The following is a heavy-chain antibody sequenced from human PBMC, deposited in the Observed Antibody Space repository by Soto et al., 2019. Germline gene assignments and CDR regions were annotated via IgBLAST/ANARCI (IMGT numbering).Heavy chain of an antibody. Sequence: QGQLVQSGAEVKKPGASVKVSCKASGYTFTRYGISWVRQAPGQGLEWMGWISGYNGDTKYAQKFQGRVTMTVDTSTTTAYMELRSLTSDDRAVYYCAKNGQPLYYSYGMDVWGQGTTVTVSS. CDR2: ISGYNGDT. V-gene: IGHV1-18*01. D-gene: IGHD2-8*01. J-gene: IGHJ6*02. CDR1: GYTFTRYG. CDR3: AKNGQPLYYSYGMDV.